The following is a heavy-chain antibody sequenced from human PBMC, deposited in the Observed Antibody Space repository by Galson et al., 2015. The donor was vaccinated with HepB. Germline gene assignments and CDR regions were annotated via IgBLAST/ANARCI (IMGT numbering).Heavy chain of an antibody. J-gene: IGHJ6*02. V-gene: IGHV1-18*01. CDR3: ARDLVAAGYYYGMDV. Sequence: SVKVSCKASGYTFTSYGISWVRQAPGQGLEWMGWISAYNGNTNYAQKLQGRVTMTTDASTSTAYMELRSLRSDDTAVYYCARDLVAAGYYYGMDVWGQGTTVTVSS. CDR1: GYTFTSYG. CDR2: ISAYNGNT. D-gene: IGHD6-13*01.